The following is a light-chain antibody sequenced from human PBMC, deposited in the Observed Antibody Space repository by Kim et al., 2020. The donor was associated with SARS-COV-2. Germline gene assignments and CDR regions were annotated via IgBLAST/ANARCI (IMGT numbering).Light chain of an antibody. CDR2: GKN. CDR1: SLRSYY. Sequence: SSALTQDPAVSVALGQTVRITCQGDSLRSYYASWYQQKPGQAPVLVIYGKNNRPSGIPDRFSGSSSGNTASLTITGAQAEDEADYYCNSRDSSGNHPWVFGGGTQLTVL. V-gene: IGLV3-19*01. CDR3: NSRDSSGNHPWV. J-gene: IGLJ3*02.